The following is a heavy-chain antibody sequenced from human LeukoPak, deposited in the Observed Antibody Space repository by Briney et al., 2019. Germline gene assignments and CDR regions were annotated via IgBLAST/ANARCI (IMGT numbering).Heavy chain of an antibody. CDR1: EFTVTSNY. V-gene: IGHV3-53*01. CDR2: IYPGGAI. Sequence: GGSLRLSCAASEFTVTSNYMSWVRQAPGKGLQWVSVIYPGGAIYYADSVKGRFIISRDNSKNTLSLQMNSLTADDTAVYYCARPANLYYSSDAFALWGQGTMVTVSS. D-gene: IGHD2/OR15-2a*01. J-gene: IGHJ3*01. CDR3: ARPANLYYSSDAFAL.